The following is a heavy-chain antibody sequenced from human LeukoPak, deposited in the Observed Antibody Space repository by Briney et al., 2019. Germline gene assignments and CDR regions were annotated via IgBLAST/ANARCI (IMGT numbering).Heavy chain of an antibody. CDR3: AKVHGRRAFDI. J-gene: IGHJ3*02. CDR2: ISGSGGST. D-gene: IGHD1-14*01. CDR1: GFTFNTFS. Sequence: PGGSLRLSCAASGFTFNTFSMNWVRQAPGKGLEWVSAISGSGGSTYYADSVKGRFTISRDNSKNTLYLQMNSLRAEDTAVYYCAKVHGRRAFDIWGQGTMVTVSS. V-gene: IGHV3-23*01.